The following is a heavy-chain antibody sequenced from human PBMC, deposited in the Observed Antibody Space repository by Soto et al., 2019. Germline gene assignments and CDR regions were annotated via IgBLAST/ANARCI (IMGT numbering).Heavy chain of an antibody. D-gene: IGHD3-16*01. CDR1: GYSFTSYW. CDR3: ARLGIMIDPPAWFDP. Sequence: PGESLKISCKTSGYSFTSYWIGWVRQMPGKGMEWMGNIYPYDSDTRYSPSFQGQVTISADTSITTAYLQWSGLRASDTAMYYCARLGIMIDPPAWFDPWGQGTLVTVSS. V-gene: IGHV5-51*01. J-gene: IGHJ5*02. CDR2: IYPYDSDT.